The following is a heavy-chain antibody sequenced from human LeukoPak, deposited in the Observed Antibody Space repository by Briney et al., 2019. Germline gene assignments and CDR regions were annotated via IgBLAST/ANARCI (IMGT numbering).Heavy chain of an antibody. CDR2: IIPIFGTA. CDR3: ARDHGGGSGWLNVPAY. J-gene: IGHJ4*02. Sequence: ASVKVSCKASGGTFSSYAISWLRQAPGQGLEWMGGIIPIFGTANYAQKFQGRVTITTDESTSTAYMELSSLRSEDTAVYYCARDHGGGSGWLNVPAYWGQGTLVTVSS. D-gene: IGHD6-19*01. V-gene: IGHV1-69*05. CDR1: GGTFSSYA.